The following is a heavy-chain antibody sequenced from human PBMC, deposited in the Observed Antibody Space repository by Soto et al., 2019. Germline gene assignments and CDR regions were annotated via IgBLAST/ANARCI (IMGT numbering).Heavy chain of an antibody. J-gene: IGHJ3*02. V-gene: IGHV6-1*01. Sequence: SQTLSLTCAISGDSVSSNSAAWNWIRQSPSRGLEWLGRTYYRSKWYNDYAVSVKSRITINPDTSKNQFSLQLSSVTPEDTAVYYCATQGGPMESHDAFDIWGQGTMVTVSS. CDR1: GDSVSSNSAA. CDR3: ATQGGPMESHDAFDI. D-gene: IGHD1-1*01. CDR2: TYYRSKWYN.